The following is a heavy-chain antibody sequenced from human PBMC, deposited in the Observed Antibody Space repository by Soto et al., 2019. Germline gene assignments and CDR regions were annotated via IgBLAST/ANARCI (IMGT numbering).Heavy chain of an antibody. D-gene: IGHD6-13*01. CDR3: ERDKAVINAAIGMAY. Sequence: QVQLVQSGAEVKKPGSSVKVSCKASGGSFNSYTFNWVRQAPGQGLEWMGRIIPFANIANYAQAFQDRVTISADTSATTVYMEWRSLTSDDTAVYYCERDKAVINAAIGMAYWGQGTLVTVSS. CDR1: GGSFNSYT. V-gene: IGHV1-69*08. CDR2: IIPFANIA. J-gene: IGHJ4*02.